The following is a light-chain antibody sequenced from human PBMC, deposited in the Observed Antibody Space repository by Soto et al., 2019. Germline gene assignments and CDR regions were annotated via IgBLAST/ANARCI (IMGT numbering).Light chain of an antibody. CDR2: DVN. J-gene: IGLJ2*01. CDR3: SSYTSGSTLVV. Sequence: QSVLTQPASVSGSPGQSITISCTGTSSDVGGYDYVSWYQQHPGKAPKLIIYDVNNRPSGVSNRFSGSRSGNTASLTISGLQADDEADYYCSSYTSGSTLVVFGGGTKFTVL. CDR1: SSDVGGYDY. V-gene: IGLV2-14*03.